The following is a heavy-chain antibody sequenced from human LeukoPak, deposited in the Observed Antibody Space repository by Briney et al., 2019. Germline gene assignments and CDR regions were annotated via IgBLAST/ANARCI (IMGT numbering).Heavy chain of an antibody. D-gene: IGHD2-21*01. J-gene: IGHJ5*02. CDR1: GYPFTRKW. V-gene: IGHV1-46*01. Sequence: ASVKVSCKTSGYPFTRKWIHWVRQAPGQGLEWMGIINPDGGYTVYAQNFQGRGSVTRDTSANTVYMELRSLICEHRAVYYCARDHSRDNKVWWFDPWGQGTLVTVSS. CDR2: INPDGGYT. CDR3: ARDHSRDNKVWWFDP.